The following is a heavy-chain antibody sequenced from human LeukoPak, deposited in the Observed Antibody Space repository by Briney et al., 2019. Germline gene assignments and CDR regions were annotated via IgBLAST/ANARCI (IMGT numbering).Heavy chain of an antibody. J-gene: IGHJ3*02. CDR1: GGSFSGYY. CDR2: INHSGST. CDR3: ARGPYSYDSSGAFDI. Sequence: SETLSLTCAVYGGSFSGYYWSWIRKPPGMELEWIGEINHSGSTNYNPSLKSRVTISVDTSKNQFSLKLSSVTAADTAVYFCARGPYSYDSSGAFDIWGQGTMVTVSS. D-gene: IGHD3-22*01. V-gene: IGHV4-34*01.